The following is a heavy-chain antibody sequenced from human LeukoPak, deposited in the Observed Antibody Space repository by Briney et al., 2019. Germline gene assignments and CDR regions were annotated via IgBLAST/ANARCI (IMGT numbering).Heavy chain of an antibody. CDR3: ARVPPETTVVTHHAFDI. D-gene: IGHD4-23*01. J-gene: IGHJ3*02. Sequence: GGSLRLSCAASGFTVRSNYMSWVRQAPGKGLEWVSVIYSGGSTYHVDSVKGRFTISRDNAKNSLYLQMNSLRAEDTALYYCARVPPETTVVTHHAFDIWGQGTMVTVSS. V-gene: IGHV3-66*01. CDR1: GFTVRSNY. CDR2: IYSGGST.